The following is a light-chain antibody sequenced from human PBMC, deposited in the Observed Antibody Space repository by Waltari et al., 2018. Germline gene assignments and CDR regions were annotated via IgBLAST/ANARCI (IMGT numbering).Light chain of an antibody. V-gene: IGLV4-69*01. Sequence: QIVLTQPPSASASLGASVKLTCILSSGHSVNAIVWHKQQPATGPRYLMHVNRDGSHTKGDGCPDRFSVSSCGTEHYLIISSLRSDDEGDYYCQSWGTGVMVFGGGTRLTVL. CDR1: SGHSVNA. CDR3: QSWGTGVMV. CDR2: VNRDGSH. J-gene: IGLJ3*02.